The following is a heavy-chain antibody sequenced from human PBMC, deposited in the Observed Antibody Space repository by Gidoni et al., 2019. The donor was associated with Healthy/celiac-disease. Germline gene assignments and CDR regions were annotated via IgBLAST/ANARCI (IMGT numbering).Heavy chain of an antibody. J-gene: IGHJ4*02. Sequence: QVQLVQSGAEVKKPGASVQVSCKAYGYTFTGYYMHWVRQAPGQGLEWMGRINPNSGGTSYAQKFQGRVTMTRDTSISTAYMELSRLRSDDTAVYYCARGIVAPDYWGQGTLVTVSS. CDR3: ARGIVAPDY. CDR2: INPNSGGT. D-gene: IGHD1-26*01. V-gene: IGHV1-2*06. CDR1: GYTFTGYY.